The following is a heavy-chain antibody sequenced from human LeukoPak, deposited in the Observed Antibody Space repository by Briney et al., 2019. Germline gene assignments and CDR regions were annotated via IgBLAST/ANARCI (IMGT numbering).Heavy chain of an antibody. Sequence: PGRSLRLSCAASGFTFSSYGMHWVRQAPGKGLEWVAVISYDGSNKYYTDSVKGRFTISRDNSKNTLYLQMNSLRAEDTAVYYCTTPGPYDSSGYYLLDYWGQGTLVTVSS. D-gene: IGHD3-22*01. J-gene: IGHJ4*02. V-gene: IGHV3-30*03. CDR2: ISYDGSNK. CDR1: GFTFSSYG. CDR3: TTPGPYDSSGYYLLDY.